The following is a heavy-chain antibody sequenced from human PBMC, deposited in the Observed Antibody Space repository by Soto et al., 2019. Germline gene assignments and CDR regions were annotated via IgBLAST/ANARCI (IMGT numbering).Heavy chain of an antibody. J-gene: IGHJ2*01. CDR3: ARRGGDPNWYFDL. Sequence: QLQLQESGPGLVKPSETLSLTCTVSGGSISSSSYYWGWIRQPPGKGLEWIGSIYYSGSTYYNPSLKSRVTISVDTSKNQFSLKLSSVTAADTAVYYCARRGGDPNWYFDLWGRGTLVTVSS. V-gene: IGHV4-39*01. CDR2: IYYSGST. D-gene: IGHD2-21*01. CDR1: GGSISSSSYY.